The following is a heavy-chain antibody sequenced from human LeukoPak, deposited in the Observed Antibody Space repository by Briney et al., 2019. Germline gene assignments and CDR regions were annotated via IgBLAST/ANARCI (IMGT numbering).Heavy chain of an antibody. J-gene: IGHJ4*02. D-gene: IGHD3-22*01. CDR2: IGGSGGST. CDR1: GFTFSSYA. V-gene: IGHV3-23*01. Sequence: GGSLRLSCAASGFTFSSYAMSWVRQAPGKGLEWVSAIGGSGGSTYYADSVKGRFTISRDDSKNTLYLQMNSLRAEDTAVYYCAKAAYYDSSGYPDYWGQGTLVTVSS. CDR3: AKAAYYDSSGYPDY.